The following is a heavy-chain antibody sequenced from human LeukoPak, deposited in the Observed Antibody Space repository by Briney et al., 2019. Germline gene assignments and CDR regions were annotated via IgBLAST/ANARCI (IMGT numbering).Heavy chain of an antibody. CDR2: IYYSGST. CDR1: GGSISSYY. D-gene: IGHD2-2*01. CDR3: ARSHCSSTSCYGFLYYYYYMDV. J-gene: IGHJ6*03. Sequence: SETLSLTCTVSGGSISSYYWSWIRQPPGEGLEWIGYIYYSGSTNYNPSLKSRVTISVDTSKNQFSLKLSSVTAADTAVYYCARSHCSSTSCYGFLYYYYYMDVWGKGTTVTVSS. V-gene: IGHV4-59*01.